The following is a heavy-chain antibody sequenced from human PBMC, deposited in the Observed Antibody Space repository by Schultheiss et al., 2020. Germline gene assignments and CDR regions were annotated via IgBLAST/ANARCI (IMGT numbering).Heavy chain of an antibody. J-gene: IGHJ6*03. CDR2: INHSGST. Sequence: SETLSLTCAVYGGSFSGYYWSWIRQPPGKGLEWIGEINHSGSTYYNPSLKSRVTISVDTSKNQFSLKLSSVTAADTAVYYCARVGYCSSTSCYKKGDYYYYYMDVWGKGTTVTVSS. CDR1: GGSFSGYY. CDR3: ARVGYCSSTSCYKKGDYYYYYMDV. D-gene: IGHD2-2*02. V-gene: IGHV4-34*01.